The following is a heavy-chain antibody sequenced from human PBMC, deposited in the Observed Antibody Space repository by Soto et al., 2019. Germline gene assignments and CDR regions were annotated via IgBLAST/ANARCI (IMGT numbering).Heavy chain of an antibody. D-gene: IGHD3-22*01. CDR2: IIPIFGTA. CDR3: ARAPDYYDSSGYRPLWD. J-gene: IGHJ4*02. Sequence: QVQLVQSGAEVKKPGSSVKVSCKASGGTFSSYAISWVRQAPGQGLEWMGGIIPIFGTANYAQKFQGRVTITADESTSTAYMELSSLRSEDTAVYYCARAPDYYDSSGYRPLWDWGQGTLVTVSS. CDR1: GGTFSSYA. V-gene: IGHV1-69*12.